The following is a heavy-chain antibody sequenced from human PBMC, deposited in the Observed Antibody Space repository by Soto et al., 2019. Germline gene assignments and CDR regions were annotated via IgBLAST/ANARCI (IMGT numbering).Heavy chain of an antibody. Sequence: SGPTLVNPTQTLTLTCTFSGFSLSTSGMCVSWIRQPPGKALEWLARIDWDDDKYYSTSLKTRLTISKDTSKNQVVLTMTNMDPVDTATHYCAREIYYDRSGGLGGFFVYWCQATLGTGS. CDR2: IDWDDDK. CDR1: GFSLSTSGMC. D-gene: IGHD3-22*01. J-gene: IGHJ4*02. CDR3: AREIYYDRSGGLGGFFVY. V-gene: IGHV2-70*11.